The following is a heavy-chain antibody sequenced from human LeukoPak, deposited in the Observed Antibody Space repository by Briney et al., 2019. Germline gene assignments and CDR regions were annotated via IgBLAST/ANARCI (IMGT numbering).Heavy chain of an antibody. D-gene: IGHD6-19*01. V-gene: IGHV1-2*02. CDR1: GYTFTGYY. CDR3: ARDRYSSGWYPTEAFDI. J-gene: IGHJ3*02. Sequence: ASVKVSCKASGYTFTGYYMHWVRQAPGQGLEWMGWINPNSGGTNYAQKFQGRVTMTRDTSISTAYMELSRLRSDDTAVYYCARDRYSSGWYPTEAFDIWGQGTMVTVSS. CDR2: INPNSGGT.